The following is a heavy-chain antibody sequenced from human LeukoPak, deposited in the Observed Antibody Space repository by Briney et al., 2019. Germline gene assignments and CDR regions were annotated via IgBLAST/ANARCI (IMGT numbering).Heavy chain of an antibody. D-gene: IGHD6-19*01. Sequence: GSLRLSCAASGFTFSSYWMTWVRQAPGKGLGWVASINQDGSEKYYVDSVKGRFTISRDNTKNLVYLQINSLRAEDTAVHYCAREGGSSGWYDAFHIWGQGTMVTVSS. J-gene: IGHJ3*02. CDR2: INQDGSEK. CDR1: GFTFSSYW. V-gene: IGHV3-7*01. CDR3: AREGGSSGWYDAFHI.